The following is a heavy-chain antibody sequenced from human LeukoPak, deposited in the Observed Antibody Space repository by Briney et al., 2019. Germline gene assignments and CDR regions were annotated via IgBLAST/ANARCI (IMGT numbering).Heavy chain of an antibody. V-gene: IGHV3-43*02. CDR2: ISGDGGST. J-gene: IGHJ5*02. Sequence: PGGSLRLSCAASGFTFDGYAMHWVRQAPGRGLEWVSLISGDGGSTYYADSVKGRFTISRDNSKNSLYLQMNSLRTEDTALYYCAKDLVAAIPAPPTWFDPWGQGTLVTVSS. CDR1: GFTFDGYA. CDR3: AKDLVAAIPAPPTWFDP. D-gene: IGHD2-15*01.